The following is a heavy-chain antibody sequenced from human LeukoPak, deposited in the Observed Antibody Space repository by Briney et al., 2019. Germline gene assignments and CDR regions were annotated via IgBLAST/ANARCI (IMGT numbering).Heavy chain of an antibody. CDR3: ARNPRDFWSGYGSYYYMDV. V-gene: IGHV4-59*01. J-gene: IGHJ6*03. D-gene: IGHD3-3*01. CDR1: GGSISSYY. CDR2: IYYSGST. Sequence: SETLSLTCTVSGGSISSYYWSWLRQPPGKGLEWIGYIYYSGSTNYHPSLKSPVTISVDTSKNQFSLKLSSVTAADTAVYYCARNPRDFWSGYGSYYYMDVWGKGTTVTVSS.